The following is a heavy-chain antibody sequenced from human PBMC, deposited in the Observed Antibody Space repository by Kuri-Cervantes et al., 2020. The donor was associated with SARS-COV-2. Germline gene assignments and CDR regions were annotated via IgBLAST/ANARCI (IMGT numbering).Heavy chain of an antibody. CDR3: AKCRQPYYYGMDV. J-gene: IGHJ6*02. CDR2: IFSGGSST. D-gene: IGHD2-15*01. CDR1: GFTFSSYA. V-gene: IGHV3-23*03. Sequence: LSLTCAASGFTFSSYAMSWVRQAPGKGLEWVSVIFSGGSSTYYADSVKGRFTISRDKSKNTLYLQMNSLRAEDTAVYYCAKCRQPYYYGMDVWGQGPTVTVSS.